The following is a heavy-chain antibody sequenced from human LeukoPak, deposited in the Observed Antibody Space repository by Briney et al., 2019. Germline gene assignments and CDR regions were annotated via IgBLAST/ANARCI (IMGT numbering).Heavy chain of an antibody. CDR2: IYHTGSN. CDR1: GGSVSSADYY. Sequence: SSETLSLTCTVSGGSVSSADYYWSWIRHPPGKALEWIGYIYHTGSNNYKYSLKSRVTISVDTSKNQFSLKLSSVTAADTAVYYCARHIGIPSRHSGSNVGGRPIDYWGQGTLVTVSS. CDR3: ARHIGIPSRHSGSNVGGRPIDY. D-gene: IGHD6-19*01. V-gene: IGHV4-61*08. J-gene: IGHJ4*02.